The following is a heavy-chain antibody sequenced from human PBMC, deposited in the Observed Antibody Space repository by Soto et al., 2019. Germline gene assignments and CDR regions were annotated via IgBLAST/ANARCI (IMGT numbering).Heavy chain of an antibody. CDR3: ARAPKVSGSAQTRPDF. D-gene: IGHD6-6*01. V-gene: IGHV4-61*01. CDR2: ISPSGTT. J-gene: IGHJ4*02. Sequence: SETLSLTCTVSGYSVSSGSYYWSWIRQPPGKGLEWIGEISPSGTTNYSPSLKSRVSISVDTSKNQFSLNLTSLTAADTAVYYRARAPKVSGSAQTRPDFWGQGSLVTVSS. CDR1: GYSVSSGSYY.